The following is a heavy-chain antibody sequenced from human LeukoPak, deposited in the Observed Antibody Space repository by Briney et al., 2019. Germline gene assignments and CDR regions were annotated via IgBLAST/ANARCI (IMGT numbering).Heavy chain of an antibody. Sequence: GSLRLSCAASGFNFRSYRMHWVRQAPGKGLVWVSRINSDGSSTSYADSVKGRFTISRDNAKNTLYLQMNSLRAEDTAVYYCAKGLPISGYWTRLSGMDVWGQGTTVTVSS. V-gene: IGHV3-74*01. J-gene: IGHJ6*02. CDR2: INSDGSST. CDR1: GFNFRSYR. CDR3: AKGLPISGYWTRLSGMDV. D-gene: IGHD3-22*01.